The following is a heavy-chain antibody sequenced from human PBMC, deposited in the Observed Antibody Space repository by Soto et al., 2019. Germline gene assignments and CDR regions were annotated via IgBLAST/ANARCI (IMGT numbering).Heavy chain of an antibody. CDR2: IGHLENT. Sequence: QLRLQESGSGVVRTSETLSLTCTVSGGSITHGGFSWSWIRQSPGKGLEWIGYIGHLENTYFHPTFKSRLTMSIDRSKNQFSLNLSSVTAADRAVYYCARGGGNDPFDSWGQGVLVSFSS. V-gene: IGHV4-30-2*06. D-gene: IGHD5-12*01. J-gene: IGHJ4*02. CDR1: GGSITHGGFS. CDR3: ARGGGNDPFDS.